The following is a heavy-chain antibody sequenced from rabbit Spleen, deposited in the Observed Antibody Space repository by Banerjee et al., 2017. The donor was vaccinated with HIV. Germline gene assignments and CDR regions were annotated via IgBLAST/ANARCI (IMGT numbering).Heavy chain of an antibody. J-gene: IGHJ4*01. Sequence: QEQLVESGGGLVQPEGSLTLTCKASGFSFSSGYVMSWVRQAPGKGLEWIASINSFTGRPVYAAWAKDRFTISKASWTTVTLQMTSLTAADTARYFCARDLAGAIGWNFNLWGPGTLVPVS. CDR2: INSFTGRP. CDR1: GFSFSSGYV. D-gene: IGHD4-1*01. V-gene: IGHV1S45*01. CDR3: ARDLAGAIGWNFNL.